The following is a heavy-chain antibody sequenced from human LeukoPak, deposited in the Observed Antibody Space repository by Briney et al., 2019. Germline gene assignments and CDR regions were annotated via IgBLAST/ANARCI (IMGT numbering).Heavy chain of an antibody. CDR1: GDSISGSKYF. D-gene: IGHD3-3*01. CDR3: ARVGSGLNLYYFDY. Sequence: SETLSLTCTVFGDSISGSKYFWGWIRQPPGKGLEWIGNFYSGGSTYYNPSLKRRVAISEDTSGKQFSLRLGSVTAADTAVYFCARVGSGLNLYYFDYWGQGILVTASS. J-gene: IGHJ4*02. CDR2: FYSGGST. V-gene: IGHV4-39*07.